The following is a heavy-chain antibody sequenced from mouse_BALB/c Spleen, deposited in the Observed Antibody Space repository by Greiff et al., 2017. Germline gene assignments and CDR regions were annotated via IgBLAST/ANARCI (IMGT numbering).Heavy chain of an antibody. Sequence: VHLVESGAELAKPGASVKMSCKASGYTFTSYWMHWVKQRPGQGLEWIGYINPSTGYTEYNQKFKDKATLTADKSSSTAYMQLSSLTSEDSAVYYCARRSYGNFDYWGQGTTLTVSS. CDR2: INPSTGYT. V-gene: IGHV1-7*01. J-gene: IGHJ2*01. D-gene: IGHD2-1*01. CDR3: ARRSYGNFDY. CDR1: GYTFTSYW.